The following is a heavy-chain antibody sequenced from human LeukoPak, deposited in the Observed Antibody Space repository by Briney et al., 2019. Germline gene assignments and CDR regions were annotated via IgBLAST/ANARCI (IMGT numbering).Heavy chain of an antibody. CDR2: IYYSGST. CDR3: ARAPGSAYYPYYYMDV. J-gene: IGHJ6*03. Sequence: SETLSLTCTVSGGPISNFYWSWIRQPPGKGLEWLGYIYYSGSTNYNPSLKSRVTISVDTSKNQFSLNLNSVTAADTAEYYCARAPGSAYYPYYYMDVWGKGTTVTVSS. V-gene: IGHV4-59*01. D-gene: IGHD6-19*01. CDR1: GGPISNFY.